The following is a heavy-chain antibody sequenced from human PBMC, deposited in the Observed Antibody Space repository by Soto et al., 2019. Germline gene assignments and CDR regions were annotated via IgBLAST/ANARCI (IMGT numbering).Heavy chain of an antibody. V-gene: IGHV4-39*01. CDR1: GGSISSSSYY. Sequence: QLQLQESGPGLVKPSETLSLTCTVSGGSISSSSYYWGWIRQPPGKGLEWIGSIYYSGSTYYNPSLNSRVTISVDTSKNQFSLKLRSVTAADTAVYYCARRGSGRYSDYWGQGTLVTVSS. CDR3: ARRGSGRYSDY. J-gene: IGHJ4*02. CDR2: IYYSGST. D-gene: IGHD3-10*01.